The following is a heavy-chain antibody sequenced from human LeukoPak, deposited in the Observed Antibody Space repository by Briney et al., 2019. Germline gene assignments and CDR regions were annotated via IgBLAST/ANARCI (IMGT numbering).Heavy chain of an antibody. CDR1: GGSISSYY. CDR2: ISYSGFT. CDR3: AGHHPRNTVDF. D-gene: IGHD2/OR15-2a*01. J-gene: IGHJ4*02. Sequence: SETLSLTCTVSGGSISSYYWSWIRQPPGKGLEWIGYISYSGFTNYNPSLKSRVTISLDTSKNQFSLKLTSVTAADTAVYYCAGHHPRNTVDFWGQGTLVTVSS. V-gene: IGHV4-59*08.